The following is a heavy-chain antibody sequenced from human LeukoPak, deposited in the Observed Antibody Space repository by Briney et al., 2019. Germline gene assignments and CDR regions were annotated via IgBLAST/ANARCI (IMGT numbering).Heavy chain of an antibody. CDR3: AREWLGPEDAFDI. D-gene: IGHD6-19*01. J-gene: IGHJ3*02. Sequence: GSLRLSCAASGFTFSSYSMNWVRQAPGKGLEWVSSISSSSSYIYYADSVKGRFTISRDNAKNSLYLQMNSLRAEDTAVYYCAREWLGPEDAFDIWGQGTMVTVSS. V-gene: IGHV3-21*01. CDR2: ISSSSSYI. CDR1: GFTFSSYS.